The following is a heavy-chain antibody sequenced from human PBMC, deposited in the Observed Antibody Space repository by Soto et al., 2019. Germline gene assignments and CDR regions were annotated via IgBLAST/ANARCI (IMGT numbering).Heavy chain of an antibody. Sequence: SETLSLTCAVSGDSITSSYLSWLRQPPGKGLEWIADIHHSGVTNYNPSLKSRVTISLDRSKNQFSLQLNSMTAADTAVYYCSRPDPFTAAGPYCGQGTLVTVS. CDR3: SRPDPFTAAGPY. V-gene: IGHV4-4*02. CDR2: IHHSGVT. CDR1: GDSITSSYL. J-gene: IGHJ4*02. D-gene: IGHD6-13*01.